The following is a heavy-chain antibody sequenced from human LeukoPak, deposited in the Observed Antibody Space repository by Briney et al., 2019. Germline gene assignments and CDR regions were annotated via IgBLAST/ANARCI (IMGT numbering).Heavy chain of an antibody. Sequence: GGSLRLSCTASGFTFGDYAMTWVRQAPGKGLEWVGFIRSKAYGGTTEYAASVKGRFTISRDDSKSIAYLQMNSLKTEDTAVYYCTRVQLERQGYNYYYYMDVWGKGTTVTVSS. CDR2: IRSKAYGGTT. CDR1: GFTFGDYA. J-gene: IGHJ6*03. V-gene: IGHV3-49*04. CDR3: TRVQLERQGYNYYYYMDV. D-gene: IGHD1-1*01.